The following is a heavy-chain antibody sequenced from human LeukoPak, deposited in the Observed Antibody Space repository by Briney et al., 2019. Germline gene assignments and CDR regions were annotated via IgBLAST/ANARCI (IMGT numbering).Heavy chain of an antibody. Sequence: GGSLRLSCAASGFTFSSYGMHWVRQAPGKGLEWVAVIWYDGSNKYYADSGKGRFTISRDNSKNTLYLQMNSLRAEDTAVYYCARTYYYDSSGYYPFDYWGQGTLVTVSS. D-gene: IGHD3-22*01. CDR1: GFTFSSYG. J-gene: IGHJ4*02. V-gene: IGHV3-33*01. CDR2: IWYDGSNK. CDR3: ARTYYYDSSGYYPFDY.